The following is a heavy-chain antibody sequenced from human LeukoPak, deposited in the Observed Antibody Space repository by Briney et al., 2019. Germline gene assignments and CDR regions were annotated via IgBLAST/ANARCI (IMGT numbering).Heavy chain of an antibody. Sequence: GASVKVSCKASGGTFSSYAISWVRQAPGQGLEWMGGIIPIFGTANYAQKFQGRVTITADKSTSTAYMELSSLRSEDTAVYYCARSITGTTSSWFDPWGQGTLVTVSS. V-gene: IGHV1-69*06. CDR3: ARSITGTTSSWFDP. D-gene: IGHD1-7*01. CDR2: IIPIFGTA. CDR1: GGTFSSYA. J-gene: IGHJ5*02.